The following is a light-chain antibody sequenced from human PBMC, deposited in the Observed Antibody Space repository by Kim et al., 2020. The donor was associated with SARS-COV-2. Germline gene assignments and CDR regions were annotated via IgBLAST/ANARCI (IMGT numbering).Light chain of an antibody. V-gene: IGLV3-1*01. CDR2: QNN. CDR1: KLGDKY. CDR3: HAWDRNTAI. J-gene: IGLJ2*01. Sequence: VTPGQTASITCSGDKLGDKYASWYQQRPGQSPVLVISQNNRRPSGIPGRFSGSNSGNTATLTISGTQAMDEADYYCHAWDRNTAIFGGGTQLTVL.